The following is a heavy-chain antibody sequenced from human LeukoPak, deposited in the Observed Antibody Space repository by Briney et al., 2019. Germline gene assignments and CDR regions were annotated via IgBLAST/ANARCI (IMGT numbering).Heavy chain of an antibody. J-gene: IGHJ4*02. Sequence: ASETLSLTCAVYGGSFSGYYWSWIRQPPGKGLEWLGEINHSGSTNYNPSLKSRVTISVDTSKNQFSLKLSSVTAADTAVYYCARGSQYYDFWSGYHTPFFDYWGQGTLVTVSS. D-gene: IGHD3-3*01. V-gene: IGHV4-34*01. CDR2: INHSGST. CDR3: ARGSQYYDFWSGYHTPFFDY. CDR1: GGSFSGYY.